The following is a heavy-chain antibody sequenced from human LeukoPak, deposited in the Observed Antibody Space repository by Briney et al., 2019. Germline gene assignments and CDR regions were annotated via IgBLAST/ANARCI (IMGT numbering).Heavy chain of an antibody. V-gene: IGHV4-59*01. Sequence: PETLSLTCTVSGGSISSYYWSWIRQPPGKGLEWIGYIYYSGSTNYNPSLKSRVTISVDTSKNQFSLKLSSVTAADTAVYYCARDVGANSFDYWGQGTLVTVSS. CDR3: ARDVGANSFDY. J-gene: IGHJ4*02. CDR1: GGSISSYY. D-gene: IGHD1-26*01. CDR2: IYYSGST.